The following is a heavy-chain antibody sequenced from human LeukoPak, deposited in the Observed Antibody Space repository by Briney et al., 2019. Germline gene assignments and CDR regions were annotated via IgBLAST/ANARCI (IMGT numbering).Heavy chain of an antibody. J-gene: IGHJ5*02. CDR3: ARMTQSPTYNWFDP. V-gene: IGHV4-59*01. CDR1: GGSISSYY. Sequence: SETLSLTCTVSGGSISSYYWSWIRQPPGKGLEWIGYIYYSGSTNYNPSLKSRVTISVDTSKNQFSLKLSSVTAADTAVYYCARMTQSPTYNWFDPWGQGTLVTVSS. CDR2: IYYSGST. D-gene: IGHD2-21*02.